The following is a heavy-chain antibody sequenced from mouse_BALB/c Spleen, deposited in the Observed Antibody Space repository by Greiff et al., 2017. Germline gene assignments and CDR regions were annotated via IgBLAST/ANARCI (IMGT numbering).Heavy chain of an antibody. CDR1: GFTFSRYA. Sequence: EVKLMESGGGLVKPGGSLKLSCAASGFTFSRYAMSWVRQTPEKRLEWVASISSGGTTYYPDSVKGRFTISRNNARNILYLQMSSLKSEETAMYYCAREGDYDGYAMDYGGQGTSVTVSS. CDR3: AREGDYDGYAMDY. D-gene: IGHD2-4*01. J-gene: IGHJ4*01. CDR2: ISSGGTT. V-gene: IGHV5-6-5*01.